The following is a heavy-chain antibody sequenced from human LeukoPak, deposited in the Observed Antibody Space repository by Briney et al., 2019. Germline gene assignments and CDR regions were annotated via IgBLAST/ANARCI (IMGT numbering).Heavy chain of an antibody. V-gene: IGHV3-30-3*01. J-gene: IGHJ4*02. CDR3: ARRRSTRGGTFDY. CDR1: GFTFSSYA. D-gene: IGHD6-13*01. Sequence: GGSLRLSCAASGFTFSSYAMHWVRQAPGKGLEWVAVISYDGSNKYYADSVEGRFTISRDNSKNTLYLQMNSLRAEDTAVYYCARRRSTRGGTFDYWGQGTLVTVSS. CDR2: ISYDGSNK.